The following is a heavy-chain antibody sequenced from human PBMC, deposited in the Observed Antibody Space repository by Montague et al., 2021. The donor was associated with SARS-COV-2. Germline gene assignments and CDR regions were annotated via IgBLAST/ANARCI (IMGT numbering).Heavy chain of an antibody. CDR1: GGSISSYY. CDR2: IYQSGST. D-gene: IGHD5-12*01. J-gene: IGHJ4*02. V-gene: IGHV4-59*01. Sequence: SETLSLTCTVSGGSISSYYWSWIRQPPGKGLEWIGYIYQSGSTNYNPSLKSRVTISVDTSKNQFSLKLSSVAAADTAVYYCARGPRGWLLLRYFYYFDYWGQGTLVTVSS. CDR3: ARGPRGWLLLRYFYYFDY.